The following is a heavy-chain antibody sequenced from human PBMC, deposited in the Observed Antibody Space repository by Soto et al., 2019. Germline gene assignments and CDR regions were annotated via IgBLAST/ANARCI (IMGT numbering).Heavy chain of an antibody. CDR1: GYSFTSYW. Sequence: GESLKISCKGSGYSFTSYWISWVRQMPGKGLEWMGRIDPSDSYTNYSPSFQGHVTISADKSISTAYLQWSSLKASDTAMYYCARGAVDTAMVTSFFDYWGQGTLVTVSS. J-gene: IGHJ4*02. V-gene: IGHV5-10-1*01. CDR3: ARGAVDTAMVTSFFDY. CDR2: IDPSDSYT. D-gene: IGHD5-18*01.